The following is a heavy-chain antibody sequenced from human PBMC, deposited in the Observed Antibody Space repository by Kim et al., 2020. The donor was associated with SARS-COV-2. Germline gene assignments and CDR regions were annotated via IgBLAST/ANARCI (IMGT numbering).Heavy chain of an antibody. CDR2: FDPDDGET. D-gene: IGHD2-8*01. J-gene: IGHJ5*02. V-gene: IGHV1-24*01. CDR3: ATGPPAPPPRTIRMGWFDP. Sequence: ASVKVSCKVSGYTLTELSMHWVRQAPGKGLEWMGGFDPDDGETIYAQKFQGRVTMTEDTSTDTAYMELSSLRSEDTAVYYCATGPPAPPPRTIRMGWFDPWGQGTLVTVSS. CDR1: GYTLTELS.